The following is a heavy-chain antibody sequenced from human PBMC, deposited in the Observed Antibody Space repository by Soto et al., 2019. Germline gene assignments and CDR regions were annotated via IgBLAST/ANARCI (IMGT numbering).Heavy chain of an antibody. CDR2: ISGGSDNT. CDR3: AKGPTAGR. Sequence: PGGSLRLSCAASGFTIGNSAMNWVRQAPGKGLEWVSVISGGSDNTYYADSVKGRFTISRDNSKSTLYLQMNSLRVEDTAIYYCAKGPTAGRWGQGTLVTVSS. CDR1: GFTIGNSA. J-gene: IGHJ4*02. V-gene: IGHV3-23*01.